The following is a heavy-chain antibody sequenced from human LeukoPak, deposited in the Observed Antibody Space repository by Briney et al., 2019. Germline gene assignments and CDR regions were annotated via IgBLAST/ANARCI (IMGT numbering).Heavy chain of an antibody. D-gene: IGHD5-12*01. CDR2: IYYSGST. CDR3: ARAGGYSGYDSSDY. V-gene: IGHV4-59*01. CDR1: GGSISSYY. J-gene: IGHJ4*02. Sequence: SETLSLTCTVSGGSISSYYWSWIRQPPGKGLEWIGYIYYSGSTNYNPSLKSRVTISVDTSKNQFSLKLSSVTAADTAVYYCARAGGYSGYDSSDYWGQGTLATVSS.